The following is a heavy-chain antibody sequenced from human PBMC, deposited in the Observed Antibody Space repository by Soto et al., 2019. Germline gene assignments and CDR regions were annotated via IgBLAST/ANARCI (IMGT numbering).Heavy chain of an antibody. D-gene: IGHD6-6*01. V-gene: IGHV3-11*01. CDR1: GFTFSDYY. J-gene: IGHJ6*02. CDR3: ARGDSSSPSSYAYYGMDV. CDR2: ISSSGSTI. Sequence: QVQLVESGGGLVKPGGSLRLSCAASGFTFSDYYMSWIRQAPGKGLEWVSYISSSGSTIYYADSVKGRFTISRDNAKNSXXLQMNSLRAEDTAVYYCARGDSSSPSSYAYYGMDVWGQGTTVTVSS.